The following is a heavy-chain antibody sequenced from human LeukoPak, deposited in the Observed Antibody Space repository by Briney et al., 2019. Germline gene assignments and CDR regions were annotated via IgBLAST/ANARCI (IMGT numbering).Heavy chain of an antibody. D-gene: IGHD5-12*01. Sequence: KTSETLSLTCTVSGGSISSSSYHWGWIRQPPGKGLEWIGSMSYSGSTYYNPSLKSRFTISVDTSKNQFSLKLSSVTAADTAVYYCAREYSGYGWVDYWGQGTLVTVPS. J-gene: IGHJ4*02. CDR2: MSYSGST. V-gene: IGHV4-39*01. CDR3: AREYSGYGWVDY. CDR1: GGSISSSSYH.